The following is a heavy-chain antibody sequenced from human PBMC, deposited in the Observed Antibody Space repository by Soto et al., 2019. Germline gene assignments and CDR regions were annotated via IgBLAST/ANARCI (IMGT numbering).Heavy chain of an antibody. CDR2: ISSNGGTT. V-gene: IGHV3-64*01. J-gene: IGHJ4*02. CDR3: GRRMPGTYDY. CDR1: GFTFSSYD. D-gene: IGHD3-10*01. Sequence: EVQLAASGGGMVQHGWSLRLSCVASGFTFSSYDMHWVRQAPGKGLEYVSSISSNGGTTYYGNSVKGRFTISRDNSKNTLYLQIGSLRAEVMAIYYCGRRMPGTYDYGGQGSLVTVSS.